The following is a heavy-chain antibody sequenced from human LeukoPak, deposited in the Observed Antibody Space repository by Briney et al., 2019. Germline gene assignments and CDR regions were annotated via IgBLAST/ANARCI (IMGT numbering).Heavy chain of an antibody. V-gene: IGHV3-33*01. J-gene: IGHJ3*02. CDR1: GFTFSSYG. Sequence: GGSLGLSCAASGFTFSSYGMHWVRQAPGRGLEWVAVIWYDGSNKYYADSVKGRFTISRDNSKNTLYLQMNSLRAEDTAVYYCVTVDRDAFDIWGQGTMVTVSS. CDR2: IWYDGSNK. CDR3: VTVDRDAFDI.